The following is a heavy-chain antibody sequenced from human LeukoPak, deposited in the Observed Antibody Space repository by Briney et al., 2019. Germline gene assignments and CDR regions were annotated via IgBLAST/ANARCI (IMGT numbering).Heavy chain of an antibody. V-gene: IGHV1-18*01. CDR3: ARGIIGYYFVY. J-gene: IGHJ4*02. D-gene: IGHD2-15*01. CDR2: ISAYGNT. Sequence: GASVKVSCKTSGYTFTIYGISWVRQAPGQGLEWMGLISAYGNTNYAQNLQGRVTMTTDTSTSTAYMELRSLRSDDTAVYYCARGIIGYYFVYWGQGNLVTVSS. CDR1: GYTFTIYG.